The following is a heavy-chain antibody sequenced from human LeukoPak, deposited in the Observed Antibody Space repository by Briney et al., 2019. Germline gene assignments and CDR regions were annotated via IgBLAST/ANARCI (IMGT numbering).Heavy chain of an antibody. CDR2: ISWDGGST. CDR1: ELTFSSYE. J-gene: IGHJ4*02. D-gene: IGHD3-22*01. CDR3: AKGGYYDSSGYRKIDY. V-gene: IGHV3-43D*03. Sequence: PGGSLRPSCAASELTFSSYEMNWVRQAPGKGLEWVSLISWDGGSTYYADSVKGRFTISRDNSKNSLYLQMNSLRAEDTALYYCAKGGYYDSSGYRKIDYWGQGTLVTVSS.